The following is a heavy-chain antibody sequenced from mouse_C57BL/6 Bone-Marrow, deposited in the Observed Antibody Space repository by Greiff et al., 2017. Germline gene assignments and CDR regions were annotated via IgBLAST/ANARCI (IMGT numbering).Heavy chain of an antibody. CDR1: GFTFSSYA. CDR2: ISDGGSYT. J-gene: IGHJ2*01. D-gene: IGHD4-1*01. Sequence: EVQLVESGGGLVKPGGSLKLSCAASGFTFSSYAMSWVRQTPEKRLEWVATISDGGSYTDYPDNVKGRFTISRDNAKNNLYLQMSHLKSEDTAMYYCARDRNWDEYYFDYWGQGTTLTVSS. V-gene: IGHV5-4*01. CDR3: ARDRNWDEYYFDY.